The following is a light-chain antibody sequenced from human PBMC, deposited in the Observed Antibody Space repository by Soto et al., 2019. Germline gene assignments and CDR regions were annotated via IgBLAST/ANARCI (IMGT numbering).Light chain of an antibody. Sequence: DIQMTQSPSTLSASVGDRVTITCRASQSIDSWLAWYQQKPGKAPNLLIYKASSLESGVPARFSGSGSGTEFTRTISSLQPDDFSAYYCQQYNSYSSGTFGQGTKVDIK. CDR3: QQYNSYSSGT. J-gene: IGKJ2*01. CDR2: KAS. V-gene: IGKV1-5*03. CDR1: QSIDSW.